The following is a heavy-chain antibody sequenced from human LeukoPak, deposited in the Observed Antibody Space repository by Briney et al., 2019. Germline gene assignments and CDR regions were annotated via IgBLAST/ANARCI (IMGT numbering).Heavy chain of an antibody. Sequence: PSETLSLTCTVSGGSISSGGYYWSWIRQHPGKGLEWIGYIYYSGSTYYNPSLKRRVTMSLDTSKTQFSLKLSSVTAADTAVYYCARGACRVGDAAVAFDIWGQGTMVSVSS. J-gene: IGHJ3*02. D-gene: IGHD4-17*01. CDR2: IYYSGST. CDR3: ARGACRVGDAAVAFDI. CDR1: GGSISSGGYY. V-gene: IGHV4-31*03.